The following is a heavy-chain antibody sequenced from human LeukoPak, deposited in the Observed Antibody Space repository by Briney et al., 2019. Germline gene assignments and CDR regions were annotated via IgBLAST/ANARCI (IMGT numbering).Heavy chain of an antibody. CDR3: ARLRIAVAGTDTGFDH. CDR1: GGIVSSGSNN. J-gene: IGHJ5*02. D-gene: IGHD6-19*01. V-gene: IGHV4-61*01. Sequence: TSETLSLTCAASGGIVSSGSNNWGWIRQPPGKGLEWIGYIYYSGSANYNPSLKSRVTISVDTSKNEFSLRLSSVTAADTAVYYCARLRIAVAGTDTGFDHWGQGTLVTVSS. CDR2: IYYSGSA.